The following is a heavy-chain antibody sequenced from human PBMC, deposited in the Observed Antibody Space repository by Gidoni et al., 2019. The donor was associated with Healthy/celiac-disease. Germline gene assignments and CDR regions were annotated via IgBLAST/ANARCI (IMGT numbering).Heavy chain of an antibody. CDR3: ARLGFGYCSGGSCVD. D-gene: IGHD2-15*01. J-gene: IGHJ4*02. CDR1: GFTFRSYW. Sequence: EVQLVESGGGLVQPGGSLRLSCAASGFTFRSYWMSWVRQAPGKGLEWVANIKQDGSEKYYVDAVKGRFTISRDNAKNSLYLQMNSLRAEDTAVYYCARLGFGYCSGGSCVDWGQGTLVTVSS. CDR2: IKQDGSEK. V-gene: IGHV3-7*01.